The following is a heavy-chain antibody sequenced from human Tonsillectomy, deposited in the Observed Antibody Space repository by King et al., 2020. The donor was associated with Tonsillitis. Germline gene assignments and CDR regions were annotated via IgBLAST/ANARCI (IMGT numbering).Heavy chain of an antibody. V-gene: IGHV4-39*01. CDR3: ARLNNFGSGSHRYYFDY. CDR2: IYYTGST. Sequence: LQLQESGPGLVKPSETLSLTCTVSGGSISSNSYYWGWIRQPPGKGLEWIGTIYYTGSTYHNPSLKSRVPISVDTSKNQFSLKLTSVTAADTAVYYCARLNNFGSGSHRYYFDYWGQGTLVTVSS. CDR1: GGSISSNSYY. J-gene: IGHJ4*02. D-gene: IGHD3-10*01.